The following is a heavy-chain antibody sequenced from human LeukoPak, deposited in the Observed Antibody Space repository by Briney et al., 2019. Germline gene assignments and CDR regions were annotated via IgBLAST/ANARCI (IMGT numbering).Heavy chain of an antibody. CDR1: GDSLSSGNYY. V-gene: IGHV4-61*02. Sequence: SETLSLTCIVSGDSLSSGNYYWTWIRQPAGKGLEWIGRIYSNGETNYNPSLKSRVTILLDTSKNHFSVSLSSVTATDTAIYFCARGRGGRLSASNWFDTWGQGILVTVSS. J-gene: IGHJ5*02. D-gene: IGHD2-15*01. CDR3: ARGRGGRLSASNWFDT. CDR2: IYSNGET.